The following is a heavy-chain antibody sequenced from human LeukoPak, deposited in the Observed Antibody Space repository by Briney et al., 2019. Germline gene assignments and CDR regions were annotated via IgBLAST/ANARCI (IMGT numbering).Heavy chain of an antibody. Sequence: PSETLSLTCTVSGGSISSGGYYWSWVRQHPGKGLEWIGHIYYSGSTYYNSSLKSRVTISVDTSKNQFSLELSSVTAADTAVYYCARDRKGNCGGDCYPGYWGQGTLVTVSS. J-gene: IGHJ4*02. CDR1: GGSISSGGYY. CDR3: ARDRKGNCGGDCYPGY. CDR2: IYYSGST. V-gene: IGHV4-31*03. D-gene: IGHD2-21*02.